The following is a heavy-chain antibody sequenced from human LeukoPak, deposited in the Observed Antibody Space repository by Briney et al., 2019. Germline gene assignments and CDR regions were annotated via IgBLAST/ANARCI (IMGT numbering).Heavy chain of an antibody. V-gene: IGHV1-69*13. CDR2: IIPIFGTA. CDR3: GIGRSHTAMVP. J-gene: IGHJ5*02. D-gene: IGHD5-18*01. CDR1: GGTFTSYA. Sequence: ASVKVSCKASGGTFTSYAISWVRQAPGQGLEWMGGIIPIFGTANYAQKFQGRVTITADESTSTAYMELSSLRSEDTAVYYCGIGRSHTAMVPWGQGTLVTVSS.